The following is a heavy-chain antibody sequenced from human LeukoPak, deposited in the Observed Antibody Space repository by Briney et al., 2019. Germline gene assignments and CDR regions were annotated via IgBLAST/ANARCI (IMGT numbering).Heavy chain of an antibody. D-gene: IGHD3-3*01. J-gene: IGHJ5*02. CDR3: AGSPEDFWSGYSRNWFDP. CDR2: IYYSGST. V-gene: IGHV4-59*08. Sequence: PSETLSLTCTVSGGSISSYYWSWIRQPPGKGLEWIGYIYYSGSTNYNPSLKSRVTISVDTSKNQFSLKLSSVTAADTAVYYCAGSPEDFWSGYSRNWFDPWGQGTLVTVSS. CDR1: GGSISSYY.